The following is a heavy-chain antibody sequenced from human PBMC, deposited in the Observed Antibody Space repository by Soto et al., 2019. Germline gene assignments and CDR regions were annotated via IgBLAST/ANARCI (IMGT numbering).Heavy chain of an antibody. D-gene: IGHD2-15*01. Sequence: LCLTCTVSGGSISSYYWSWIRQPPGKGLEWIGYMYYGGRTNYNPSLKSRVTISVDTSKMQVSLKLSSVTAADMAVYFCARGTPSPLIVRSSRGPWFDPWGQGTLVTVSS. CDR1: GGSISSYY. V-gene: IGHV4-59*08. CDR2: MYYGGRT. CDR3: ARGTPSPLIVRSSRGPWFDP. J-gene: IGHJ5*02.